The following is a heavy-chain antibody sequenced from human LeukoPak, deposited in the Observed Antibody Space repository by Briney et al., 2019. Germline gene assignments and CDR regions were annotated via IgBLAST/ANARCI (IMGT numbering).Heavy chain of an antibody. CDR3: ATGRSGWSFDY. Sequence: SQTLSLTCTVSGGSISSYYWSWIRQPPGKGLEWIGYIYYSGSTNYNPSLKSRVTISVDTSKNQFSLKLSSVTAADTAVYYCATGRSGWSFDYWGQGTLVTVSS. D-gene: IGHD6-19*01. CDR2: IYYSGST. J-gene: IGHJ4*02. V-gene: IGHV4-59*01. CDR1: GGSISSYY.